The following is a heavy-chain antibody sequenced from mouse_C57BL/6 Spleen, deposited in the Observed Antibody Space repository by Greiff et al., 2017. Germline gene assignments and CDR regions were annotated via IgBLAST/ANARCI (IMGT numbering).Heavy chain of an antibody. D-gene: IGHD3-2*02. CDR1: GFTFSSYG. Sequence: EVMLVESGGDLVKPGGSLKLSCAASGFTFSSYGMSWVRQTPDKRLEWVATISSGGSYTYYPDSVKGRFTISRDNAKNTLYLQMSSLKSEDTAMYYCARHVAQAHFDYWGHGTTLTVSS. V-gene: IGHV5-6*02. CDR2: ISSGGSYT. J-gene: IGHJ2*01. CDR3: ARHVAQAHFDY.